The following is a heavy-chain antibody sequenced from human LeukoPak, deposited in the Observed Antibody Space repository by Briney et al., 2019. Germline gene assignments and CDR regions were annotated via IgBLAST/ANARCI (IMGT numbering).Heavy chain of an antibody. J-gene: IGHJ4*02. V-gene: IGHV1-46*01. CDR2: INPSGGNT. CDR1: GYSFTYYY. Sequence: ASVKVSCKASGYSFTYYYMYWVRQAPGQGLEWMGIINPSGGNTSYAQKFQGRVTMTRDTSTSTVYLELSSLRSDDTAIYYCARGDLPAALSYWGQGTLVTVSS. D-gene: IGHD2-2*01. CDR3: ARGDLPAALSY.